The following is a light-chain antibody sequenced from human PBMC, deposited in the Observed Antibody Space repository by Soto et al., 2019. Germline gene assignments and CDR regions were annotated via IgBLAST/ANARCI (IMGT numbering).Light chain of an antibody. Sequence: IVLTQSPATLYLSPGERATLSCRASQSLSVYLVWYQQTPGRAPRLLIYDASKRATGVPARFSGSGSGTDFTLTISSLENEDFAIYDCQQRSDWPPTFGPGTKVDIK. CDR2: DAS. CDR3: QQRSDWPPT. J-gene: IGKJ1*01. CDR1: QSLSVY. V-gene: IGKV3-11*01.